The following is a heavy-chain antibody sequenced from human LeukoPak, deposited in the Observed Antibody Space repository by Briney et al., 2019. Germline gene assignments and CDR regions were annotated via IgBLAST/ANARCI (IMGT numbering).Heavy chain of an antibody. Sequence: PGGSLRLSCAASGFTFSSYAMSWVRQAPGKGLEWVSAISGSGGSTYYADSVKGRFTISRDNSKNTLYLQMNSLRAEDTAVYYCAKAMVRGVIITFRSQAFDYWGQGTLVTVSS. CDR2: ISGSGGST. J-gene: IGHJ4*02. CDR3: AKAMVRGVIITFRSQAFDY. V-gene: IGHV3-23*01. CDR1: GFTFSSYA. D-gene: IGHD3-10*01.